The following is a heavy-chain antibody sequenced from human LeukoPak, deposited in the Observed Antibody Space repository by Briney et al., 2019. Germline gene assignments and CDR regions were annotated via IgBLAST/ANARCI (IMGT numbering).Heavy chain of an antibody. V-gene: IGHV3-73*01. Sequence: PGGSLKLSCAASGFTFSGSAMHWVRQASGKGLEWVGRIRSKANSYATAYAASVKGRFTISRDDSKNTAYLQMNSLKTEDTAVYYCTRHVETHYDSSGYYYDYWGQGTLVTVSS. CDR3: TRHVETHYDSSGYYYDY. J-gene: IGHJ4*02. D-gene: IGHD3-22*01. CDR2: IRSKANSYAT. CDR1: GFTFSGSA.